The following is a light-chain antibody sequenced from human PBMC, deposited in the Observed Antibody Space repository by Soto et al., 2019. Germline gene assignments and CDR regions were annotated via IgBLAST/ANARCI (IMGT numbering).Light chain of an antibody. CDR1: SSNIGAGYD. J-gene: IGLJ2*01. V-gene: IGLV1-40*01. CDR2: GNS. CDR3: GTWDSSLSVVL. Sequence: QPVLTQPPSVSGAPGQRVTISCTGSSSNIGAGYDVHWYQQLPGTAPKLLIYGNSNRPSGVPDRFSGSKSGTSASLAITGLQAEDEADYYCGTWDSSLSVVLFGGGTKLTFL.